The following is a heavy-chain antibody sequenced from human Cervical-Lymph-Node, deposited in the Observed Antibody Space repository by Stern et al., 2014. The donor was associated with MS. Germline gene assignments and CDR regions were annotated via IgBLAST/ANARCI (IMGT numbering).Heavy chain of an antibody. V-gene: IGHV3-21*01. CDR3: ARDQGCSSTSCYLYYYYGMDV. J-gene: IGHJ6*02. CDR2: ISSSNSYI. Sequence: EVQLVESGGGLVKPGGSLRLSCAASGFTFSSYSMNWVRQAPGKGLEWVSSISSSNSYICYADSVKGRFTISRDNAKNSLYLQMNSLRAEDTAVYYCARDQGCSSTSCYLYYYYGMDVWGQGTTVTVSS. CDR1: GFTFSSYS. D-gene: IGHD2-2*01.